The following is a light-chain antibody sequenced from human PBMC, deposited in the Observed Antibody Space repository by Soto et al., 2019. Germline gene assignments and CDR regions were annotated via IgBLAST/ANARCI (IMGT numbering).Light chain of an antibody. CDR2: GAS. Sequence: DIQMTQSPSSLSASVGDRVTITCRASQGISNNLAWYQQKPGKVPQLLIYGASTLQSGVPSRFSGSGSGTDFTLTINSLQPEDVATYYCQKYNSAPWTFGQGTKVEIK. CDR3: QKYNSAPWT. CDR1: QGISNN. V-gene: IGKV1-27*01. J-gene: IGKJ1*01.